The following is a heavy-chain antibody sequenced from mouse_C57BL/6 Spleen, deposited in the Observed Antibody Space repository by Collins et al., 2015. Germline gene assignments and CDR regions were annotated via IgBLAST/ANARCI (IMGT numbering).Heavy chain of an antibody. D-gene: IGHD1-1*01. Sequence: EVQLQQSGAELMKPGASVKLSCTASGFNIKDYYIHWVKQRTEQGLEWIGRIDPEDGETKCAPKFQGRATITADTSSKIVYLHFSSLTSEDTAVYYCARSSVYGSSLDYWGQGTSLTVSS. CDR2: IDPEDGET. CDR1: GFNIKDYY. V-gene: IGHV14-2*01. J-gene: IGHJ2*02. CDR3: ARSSVYGSSLDY.